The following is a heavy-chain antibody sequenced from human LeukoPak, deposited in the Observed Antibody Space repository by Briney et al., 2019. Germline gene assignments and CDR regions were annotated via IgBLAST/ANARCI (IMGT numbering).Heavy chain of an antibody. J-gene: IGHJ6*02. Sequence: ASVKVSCKASGYTFTSYGIIWVRQAPGQGLEWMGWISAYNGNTNYAQKLQGRVTMTTDTSTSTAYMELRSLRSDDTAVYYCARTSNSAVQYYYGMDVWGQGTTVTVSS. D-gene: IGHD2-2*01. CDR2: ISAYNGNT. CDR3: ARTSNSAVQYYYGMDV. V-gene: IGHV1-18*01. CDR1: GYTFTSYG.